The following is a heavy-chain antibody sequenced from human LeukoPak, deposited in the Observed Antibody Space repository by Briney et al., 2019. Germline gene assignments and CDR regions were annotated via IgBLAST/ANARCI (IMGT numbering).Heavy chain of an antibody. CDR2: INHSGST. J-gene: IGHJ3*02. CDR3: ARGEYYYDSPDALDI. D-gene: IGHD3-22*01. CDR1: SGSFRGYY. Sequence: PSETLSLTCAVNSGSFRGYYWSWIRQPPGKGLEWIGEINHSGSTNYNPSLKSRVTISVDTSKNQFSLKLSSVTAADTAVYYCARGEYYYDSPDALDIWGQGTMVTVSS. V-gene: IGHV4-34*01.